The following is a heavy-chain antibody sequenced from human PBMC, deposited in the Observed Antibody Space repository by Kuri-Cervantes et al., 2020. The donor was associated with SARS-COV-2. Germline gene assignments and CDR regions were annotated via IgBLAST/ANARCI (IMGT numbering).Heavy chain of an antibody. V-gene: IGHV3-7*01. CDR3: ARVYVQQLIFHYYYYMDV. CDR1: GFTFSSYW. Sequence: GGSLRLSCAAPGFTFSSYWMSWVRQAPGKGLEWVANIKQDGSEKYYVDSVKGRFTISRDNAKNSLYLQMNSLRAEDTAVYYCARVYVQQLIFHYYYYMDVWGKGTTVTVSS. D-gene: IGHD6-13*01. J-gene: IGHJ6*03. CDR2: IKQDGSEK.